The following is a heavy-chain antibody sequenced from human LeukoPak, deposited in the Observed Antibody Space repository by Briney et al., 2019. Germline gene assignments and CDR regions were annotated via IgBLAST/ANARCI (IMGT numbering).Heavy chain of an antibody. V-gene: IGHV3-33*01. J-gene: IGHJ4*02. D-gene: IGHD6-19*01. CDR2: IWPDGSNK. Sequence: AGSVRLSCEASGFTFSIYGIHWVRQAPGKGLEWVAVIWPDGSNKYYADSVKGRFTISTDTSKNTPYLQMDSLRAEDTAVYYCAGPSGTFDYWGKETLVTVSS. CDR3: AGPSGTFDY. CDR1: GFTFSIYG.